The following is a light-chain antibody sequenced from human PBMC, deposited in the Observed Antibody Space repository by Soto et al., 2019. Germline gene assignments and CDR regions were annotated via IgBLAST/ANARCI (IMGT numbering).Light chain of an antibody. J-gene: IGKJ1*01. CDR2: GAS. V-gene: IGKV3-20*01. CDR1: QSVSSK. Sequence: EIVLTQSPATLSSSPGERATLSCRASQSVSSKLAWFQQKPGQAPRLLIYGASNRATGIPDRSSGSGSGTDFTLTIRRLEPDDFAVYYCQQYGSSPRTFGQGTKVDIK. CDR3: QQYGSSPRT.